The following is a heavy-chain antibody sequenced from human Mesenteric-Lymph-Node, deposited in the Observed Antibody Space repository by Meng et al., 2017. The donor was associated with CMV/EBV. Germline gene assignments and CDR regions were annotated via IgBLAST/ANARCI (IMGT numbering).Heavy chain of an antibody. V-gene: IGHV3-53*01. Sequence: GESLKISCAASGFTVSSNYMSWVRQAPGKGLEWVSVVYDDGSTYYADSVKGRFTISRDNSKGTLYLQMNSLRAADTALYYCAVPAAYDALDIWGHGTMVTVSS. J-gene: IGHJ3*02. CDR1: GFTVSSNY. CDR3: AVPAAYDALDI. D-gene: IGHD2-2*01. CDR2: VYDDGST.